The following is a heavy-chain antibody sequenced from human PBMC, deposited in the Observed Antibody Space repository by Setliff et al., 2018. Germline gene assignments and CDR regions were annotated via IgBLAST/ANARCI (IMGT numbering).Heavy chain of an antibody. CDR2: IYTSWST. J-gene: IGHJ4*02. D-gene: IGHD2-8*01. V-gene: IGHV4-61*09. CDR3: ARGGVLGTGDFDY. CDR1: GGSISNTYYY. Sequence: SETLSLTCTVSGGSISNTYYYWSWIRQPAGKGLEWIGQIYTSWSTNYNPSLESRATISVDTSKNQFSLQLTSVTSADTAVYFCARGGVLGTGDFDYWGQGTLVTVSS.